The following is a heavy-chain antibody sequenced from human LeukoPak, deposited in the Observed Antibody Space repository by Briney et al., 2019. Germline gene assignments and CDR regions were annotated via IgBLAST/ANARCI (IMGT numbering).Heavy chain of an antibody. CDR2: MYTSGST. CDR3: ARVSRDAFDI. J-gene: IGHJ3*02. V-gene: IGHV4-61*02. Sequence: SETLSLTCTVSGGSISSGSYYWSWIRQPAGKGLEWIGRMYTSGSTNYNPSLKSRVTISVDTSKNQFSLKLSSVTATDTAVYYCARVSRDAFDIWGQGTMVTVSS. CDR1: GGSISSGSYY.